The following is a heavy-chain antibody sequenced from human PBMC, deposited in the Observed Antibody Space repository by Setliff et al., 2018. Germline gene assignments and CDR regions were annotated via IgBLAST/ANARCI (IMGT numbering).Heavy chain of an antibody. CDR3: TFARDGYDVFDI. CDR1: GFSFSGSA. V-gene: IGHV3-73*01. CDR2: IRGRTDNYAT. Sequence: RGGSLRLSCAASGFSFSGSAVYWVRQASVKGLEWIGRIRGRTDNYATAYAASVRGRFTISRDDSKNTAYLQMNSLKTEDTAVYYCTFARDGYDVFDIWGQGTMVTVSS. J-gene: IGHJ3*02. D-gene: IGHD5-18*01.